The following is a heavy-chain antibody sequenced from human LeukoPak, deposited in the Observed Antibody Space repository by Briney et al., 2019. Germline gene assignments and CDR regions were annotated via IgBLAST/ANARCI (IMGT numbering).Heavy chain of an antibody. CDR2: INHSGST. CDR1: GGSFSGYY. D-gene: IGHD4-17*01. J-gene: IGHJ4*02. Sequence: SETLSLTCAVYGGSFSGYYSSWIRQPPGKGLEWIGEINHSGSTNYNPSLKSRVTISVDTSKNQFSLKLSSVTAADTAVYYCARALWDYGDYVSVYWGQGTLVTVSS. V-gene: IGHV4-34*01. CDR3: ARALWDYGDYVSVY.